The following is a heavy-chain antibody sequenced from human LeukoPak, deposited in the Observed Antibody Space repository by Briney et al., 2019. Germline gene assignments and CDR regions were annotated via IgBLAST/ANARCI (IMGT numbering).Heavy chain of an antibody. D-gene: IGHD3-10*01. J-gene: IGHJ6*02. CDR2: INPNSGGT. V-gene: IGHV1-2*02. Sequence: GASVKVSCKASGYTFTGYYMPWVRQAPGQGLEWMGWINPNSGGTNYAQKFQGRVTMTRDTSISTAYMELSRLRSDDTAVYYCARGQYELLWFGEFDYYYYYGMDVWGQGSTVTVSS. CDR1: GYTFTGYY. CDR3: ARGQYELLWFGEFDYYYYYGMDV.